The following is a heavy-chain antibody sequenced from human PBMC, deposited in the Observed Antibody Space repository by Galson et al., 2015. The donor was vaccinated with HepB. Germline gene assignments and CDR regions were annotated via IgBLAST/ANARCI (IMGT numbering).Heavy chain of an antibody. CDR1: GLTVSSNY. D-gene: IGHD1-26*01. J-gene: IGHJ4*02. CDR3: ARGNGRVVGASGEDY. CDR2: IYVGGST. Sequence: SLRLSCAASGLTVSSNYMSWVRQAPGKGLEWVSLIYVGGSTFYADSVKGRFTTSRDNSKKTLYLQMNSLRIEDTAVYYCARGNGRVVGASGEDYWGQGTLVTVSS. V-gene: IGHV3-66*02.